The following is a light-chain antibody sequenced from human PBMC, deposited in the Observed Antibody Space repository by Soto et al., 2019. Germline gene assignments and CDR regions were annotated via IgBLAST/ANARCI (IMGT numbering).Light chain of an antibody. CDR1: QSVNSRY. Sequence: EVVLTQSPATLSLSPVERATLSFRAIQSVNSRYIAWYQVKPGQAPRLLIYEASSRATGIPDRFSGGGSGTDFTLTISRLEPEDFAVYYCQQYGRSPTTCGQGTKGDIK. J-gene: IGKJ1*01. CDR3: QQYGRSPTT. CDR2: EAS. V-gene: IGKV3-20*01.